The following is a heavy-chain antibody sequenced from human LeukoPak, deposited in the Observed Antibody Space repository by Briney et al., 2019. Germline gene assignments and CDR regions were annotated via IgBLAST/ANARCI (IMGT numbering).Heavy chain of an antibody. CDR2: IYSGGRT. V-gene: IGHV3-53*04. D-gene: IGHD4-23*01. CDR1: GFTVSSNY. CDR3: ARDNNYGGNLGY. Sequence: SGGSLRLSCAASGFTVSSNYMSWVRQAPGKGLGWGSVIYSGGRTYYADSVKGRFTISRHKSKNTLYLQMNSLRAEDTAVYYCARDNNYGGNLGYWGQGTLVTVSS. J-gene: IGHJ4*02.